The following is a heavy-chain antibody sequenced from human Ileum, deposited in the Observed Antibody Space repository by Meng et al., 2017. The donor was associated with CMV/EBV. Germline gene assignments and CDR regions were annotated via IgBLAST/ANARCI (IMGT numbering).Heavy chain of an antibody. CDR2: ISSSSSYI. D-gene: IGHD3-10*01. J-gene: IGHJ6*02. Sequence: GESLKISCAASGFTFSDYYMSWVRQAPGKGLEWVSSISSSSSYIYYADSVKGRFTISRDNAKNSLYLQMNSLRAEDTAVYYCARVLELPYYYYGMDVWGQGTTVTVSS. V-gene: IGHV3-21*01. CDR1: GFTFSDYY. CDR3: ARVLELPYYYYGMDV.